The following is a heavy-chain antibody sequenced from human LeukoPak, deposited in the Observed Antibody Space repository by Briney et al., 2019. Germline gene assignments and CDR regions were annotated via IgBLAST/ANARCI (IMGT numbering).Heavy chain of an antibody. V-gene: IGHV4-59*02. CDR2: VYYTGTS. J-gene: IGHJ4*02. CDR1: GDSVSSHY. D-gene: IGHD4-11*01. CDR3: ARYSNHVDYFDS. Sequence: SETLSLTCTVSGDSVSSHYWGWIRQPPGNGLEWIAYVYYTGTSNYNPSLKSRVTLSIDTSKNQFSLKLISVTAADTAVYYCARYSNHVDYFDSWGQGTVVTVSS.